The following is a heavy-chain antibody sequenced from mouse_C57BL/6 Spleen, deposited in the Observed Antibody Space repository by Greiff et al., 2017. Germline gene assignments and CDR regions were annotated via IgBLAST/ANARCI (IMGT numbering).Heavy chain of an antibody. J-gene: IGHJ3*01. D-gene: IGHD4-1*01. CDR2: IDPSDSYT. CDR3: ALTGPFAY. Sequence: QVHVKQPGAELVKPGASVKLSCKASGYTFTSYWMQWVKQRPGQGLEWIGEIDPSDSYTNYNQKFKGKATLTVDPSSSTAYMQLSSLTSEDSAVYYCALTGPFAYWGQGTLVTVSA. V-gene: IGHV1-50*01. CDR1: GYTFTSYW.